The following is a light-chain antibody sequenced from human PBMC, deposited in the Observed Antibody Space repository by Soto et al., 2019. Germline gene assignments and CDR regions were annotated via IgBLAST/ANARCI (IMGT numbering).Light chain of an antibody. CDR2: GAS. Sequence: DIQKTQSPPTLSASVGDRVTITCRASQSIRHYLAWYQQMPGKAPKLLIYGASTLQRGVPSSFIGSGSGSEFTLTISSLQPDDIGTYFCQHHNSYSQTFGQGTKVDIK. CDR3: QHHNSYSQT. V-gene: IGKV1-5*01. CDR1: QSIRHY. J-gene: IGKJ1*01.